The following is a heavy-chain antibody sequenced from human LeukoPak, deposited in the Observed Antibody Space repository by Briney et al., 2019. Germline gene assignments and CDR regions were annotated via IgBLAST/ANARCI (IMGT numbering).Heavy chain of an antibody. D-gene: IGHD4-23*01. CDR1: GFTVSSNY. J-gene: IGHJ4*02. CDR3: ARDYGGSSPFDY. Sequence: HPGGSLRLSCAASGFTVSSNYMSWVRQAPGKGLEWVSVIYSGGSTYYADSVKGRFTISRDNSKNTLYLQMNSLRAEDTAVYYCARDYGGSSPFDYWGQGTLVTVSS. V-gene: IGHV3-66*01. CDR2: IYSGGST.